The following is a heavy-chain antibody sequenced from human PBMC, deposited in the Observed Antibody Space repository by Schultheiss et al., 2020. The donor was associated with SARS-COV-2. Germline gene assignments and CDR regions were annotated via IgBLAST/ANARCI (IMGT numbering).Heavy chain of an antibody. J-gene: IGHJ6*02. CDR3: ARDTTDSIAVRFYYYGMDV. Sequence: GSLRLSCAASGFTFSDYYMSWIRQAPGKGLEWVSYISSSSSYTDYADSVKGRFTISRDNAKNSLYLQMNSLRAEDTAVYYCARDTTDSIAVRFYYYGMDVWGQGTTVTVSS. CDR1: GFTFSDYY. V-gene: IGHV3-11*06. CDR2: ISSSSSYT. D-gene: IGHD6-6*01.